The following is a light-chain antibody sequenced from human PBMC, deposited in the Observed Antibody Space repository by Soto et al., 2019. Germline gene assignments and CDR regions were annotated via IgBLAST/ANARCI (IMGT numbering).Light chain of an antibody. CDR3: SSYVSTSRYV. J-gene: IGLJ1*01. Sequence: QSALTQPPSVSGSPGQSVTISCTGTSSDVGKYDRVSWYQQSPGTAPKLIIYEVTTRPSGVPARFSGSKSGNTASLTISGLQAEDEADYYCSSYVSTSRYVFGAGTKLTV. CDR2: EVT. V-gene: IGLV2-18*02. CDR1: SSDVGKYDR.